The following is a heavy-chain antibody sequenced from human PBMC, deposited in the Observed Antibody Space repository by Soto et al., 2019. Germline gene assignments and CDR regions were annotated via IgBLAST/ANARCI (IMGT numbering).Heavy chain of an antibody. Sequence: PSETLALTCTVSGGSMMSYYWSWIRQPPGRGLEWIGFIYYAGSTKYNPSLNSRVTISVDTSKNQFSLTVTSVTAADTALYYCAGQGFGELHGLVDVWGQGTTVTVSS. V-gene: IGHV4-59*08. D-gene: IGHD3-10*01. J-gene: IGHJ6*02. CDR3: AGQGFGELHGLVDV. CDR2: IYYAGST. CDR1: GGSMMSYY.